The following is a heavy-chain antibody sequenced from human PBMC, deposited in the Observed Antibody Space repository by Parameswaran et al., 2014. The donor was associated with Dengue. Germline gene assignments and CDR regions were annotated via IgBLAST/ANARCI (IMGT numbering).Heavy chain of an antibody. V-gene: IGHV1-69*02. Sequence: SWVRQAPGQGLEWMGRIIPILGIANYAQKFQGRVTITADKSTSTAYMELSSLRSEDTAVYYCARLLTIFGVVTHYYYGMDVWGQGTTVTVSS. J-gene: IGHJ6*02. D-gene: IGHD3-3*01. CDR3: ARLLTIFGVVTHYYYGMDV. CDR2: IIPILGIA.